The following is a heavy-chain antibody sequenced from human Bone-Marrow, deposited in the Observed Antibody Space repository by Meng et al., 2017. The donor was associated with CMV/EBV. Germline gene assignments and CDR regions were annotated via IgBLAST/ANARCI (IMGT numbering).Heavy chain of an antibody. CDR2: INPNSGGT. CDR1: GYTFTGYY. V-gene: IGHV1-2*02. CDR3: ARAPYDFWSGYYYPFDY. Sequence: ASVKVSCKASGYTFTGYYMHWVRQAPGQGLEWMGWINPNSGGTNYAQKFQGRVTMTRDTSISTAYMELSRLRSDDTAVYYCARAPYDFWSGYYYPFDYWVQGTLVTVSS. J-gene: IGHJ4*02. D-gene: IGHD3-3*01.